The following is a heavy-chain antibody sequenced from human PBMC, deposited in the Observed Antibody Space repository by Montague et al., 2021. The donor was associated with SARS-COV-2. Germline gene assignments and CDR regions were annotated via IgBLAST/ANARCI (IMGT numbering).Heavy chain of an antibody. J-gene: IGHJ4*02. CDR3: AKEVGESPSFDY. Sequence: SLRLSCAASGFTFDDYAMHLFRQAPGKGLEWVSGISWNSGSTGYSDSVKGRFTISRDNAKNSLYLQMNSLRAEDTALYYCAKEVGESPSFDYWGQGTLVTGSS. D-gene: IGHD2-15*01. V-gene: IGHV3-9*01. CDR1: GFTFDDYA. CDR2: ISWNSGST.